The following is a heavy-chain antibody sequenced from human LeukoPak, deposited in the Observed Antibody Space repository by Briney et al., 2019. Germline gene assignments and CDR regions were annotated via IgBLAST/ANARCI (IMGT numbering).Heavy chain of an antibody. CDR3: ARVGRWLQLFDY. Sequence: PSETLSLTCTVSGGSISSGGYYWSWIRQHPGKGLEWIGYIYYSGSIYYNPSLKSRVTISVDTSKNQFSLKLSSVTAADTAVYYCARVGRWLQLFDYWGQGTLVTVSS. CDR1: GGSISSGGYY. D-gene: IGHD5-24*01. CDR2: IYYSGSI. V-gene: IGHV4-31*03. J-gene: IGHJ4*02.